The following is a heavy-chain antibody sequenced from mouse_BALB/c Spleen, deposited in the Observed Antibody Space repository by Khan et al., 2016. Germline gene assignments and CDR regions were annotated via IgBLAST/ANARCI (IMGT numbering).Heavy chain of an antibody. V-gene: IGHV1S41*01. CDR3: ARGGTFSLYCYFDV. D-gene: IGHD1-1*02. CDR2: FAPGSNNS. Sequence: DLVKPGASVKLSCKASGYTFTSYWINWIKQRPGQGLEWIGRFAPGSNNSYYNEMFKVKATMTVDTSSRTAYIQLSSLSSEDSAVYSSARGGTFSLYCYFDVWGAGTTVTFSS. J-gene: IGHJ1*01. CDR1: GYTFTSYW.